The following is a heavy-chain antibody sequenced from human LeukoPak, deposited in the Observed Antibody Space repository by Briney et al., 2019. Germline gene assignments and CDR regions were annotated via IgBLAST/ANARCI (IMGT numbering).Heavy chain of an antibody. CDR1: GFIFSGYW. J-gene: IGHJ5*02. Sequence: GGSLRLSRAASGFIFSGYWMHWVRQAPGKGLVWLSRIKNDGTITSYADSVKGRFTISRDNARNTLYLQMNSLRVEDTAVYYCTKSDWFDPWGQGTLVTVSS. V-gene: IGHV3-74*01. CDR3: TKSDWFDP. CDR2: IKNDGTIT. D-gene: IGHD3-3*01.